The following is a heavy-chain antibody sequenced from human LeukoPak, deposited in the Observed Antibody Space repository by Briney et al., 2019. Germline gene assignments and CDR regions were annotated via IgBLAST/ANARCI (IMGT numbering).Heavy chain of an antibody. Sequence: ASVKVSCKASGYTFTGYYMHWVRQAPGQGLEWMGWINPNSGGTNYAQKFQGWVTMTRDTSISTAYMELSRLRSDDTAVYYCARVDTAMVYQYYFDYWGQGTLVTVSS. J-gene: IGHJ4*02. CDR3: ARVDTAMVYQYYFDY. CDR2: INPNSGGT. D-gene: IGHD5-18*01. CDR1: GYTFTGYY. V-gene: IGHV1-2*04.